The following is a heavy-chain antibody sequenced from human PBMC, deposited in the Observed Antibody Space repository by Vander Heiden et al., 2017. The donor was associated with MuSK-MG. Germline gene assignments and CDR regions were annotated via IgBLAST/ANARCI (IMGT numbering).Heavy chain of an antibody. CDR3: AKDIACSSSSAAFDI. CDR2: ISWNSGSI. D-gene: IGHD6-13*01. Sequence: EVQLVESGGGLVQPGRSLRLSCAASGFTFDDYAMHWVRQAPGKGLEWVSGISWNSGSIGYADSVKGRFTISRDNAKNSLYLQMNSLRAEDTALYYCAKDIACSSSSAAFDIWGQGTMVTVSS. V-gene: IGHV3-9*01. CDR1: GFTFDDYA. J-gene: IGHJ3*02.